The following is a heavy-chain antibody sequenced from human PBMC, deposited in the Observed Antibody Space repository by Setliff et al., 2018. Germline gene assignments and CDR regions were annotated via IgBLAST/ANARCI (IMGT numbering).Heavy chain of an antibody. Sequence: PGASLKISCKGSGYSFTSYWIGWVRQMPGKGLEWMGIIYPGDSDTRYSPSFQGQVTISADKSISTAYLQWSSLKASDTAMYYCARARSSSGWVNWFDPWGQGTQVTVS. J-gene: IGHJ5*02. D-gene: IGHD6-19*01. CDR1: GYSFTSYW. V-gene: IGHV5-51*01. CDR3: ARARSSSGWVNWFDP. CDR2: IYPGDSDT.